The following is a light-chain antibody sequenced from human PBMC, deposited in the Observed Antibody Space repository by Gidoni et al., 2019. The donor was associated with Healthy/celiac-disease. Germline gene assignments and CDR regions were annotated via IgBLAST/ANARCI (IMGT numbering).Light chain of an antibody. CDR2: WAS. J-gene: IGKJ2*01. CDR1: QSVLYSSNSKNY. CDR3: QQYYSTPRT. V-gene: IGKV4-1*01. Sequence: DIVMTQSPDSPAVSLGERATINCKSSQSVLYSSNSKNYLAWYQQKPGQPPKLLIYWASTRESGVPDRFSGSGSGTDFTLTISSLQAEDVAVYYCQQYYSTPRTFGQGTKLEIK.